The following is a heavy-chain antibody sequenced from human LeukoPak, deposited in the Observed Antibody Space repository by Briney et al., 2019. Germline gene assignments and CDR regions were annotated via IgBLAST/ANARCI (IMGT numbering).Heavy chain of an antibody. CDR3: ARLFGWFPYDAFDI. Sequence: GGSLRLSCAASGFTFSDYYMSWIRQAPGKGLEWVSYISSSGSTIYYADSVKGRFTISRDNAKNSLYLQMNSLRAEDTAVYYCARLFGWFPYDAFDIWGQGTMVTASS. D-gene: IGHD3-10*01. CDR2: ISSSGSTI. CDR1: GFTFSDYY. J-gene: IGHJ3*02. V-gene: IGHV3-11*04.